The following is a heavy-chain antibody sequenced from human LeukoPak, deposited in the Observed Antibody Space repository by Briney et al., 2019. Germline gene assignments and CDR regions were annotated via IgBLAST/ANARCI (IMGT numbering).Heavy chain of an antibody. V-gene: IGHV1-2*02. Sequence: ASVKVSCKASGYTFTGYHMHWVRQAPGQGLEWMGWINPNSGGTNYAQKFQGRATMTRDTSISTAYTELSRLRSDDTAVYYCARVDIVVVPAAHYFDYWGQGTLVTVSS. CDR3: ARVDIVVVPAAHYFDY. CDR1: GYTFTGYH. J-gene: IGHJ4*02. D-gene: IGHD2-2*01. CDR2: INPNSGGT.